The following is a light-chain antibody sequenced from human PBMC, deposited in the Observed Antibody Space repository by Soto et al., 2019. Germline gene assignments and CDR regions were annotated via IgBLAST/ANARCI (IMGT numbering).Light chain of an antibody. CDR3: SAYTSRSTLV. CDR1: SSDVGGYNF. CDR2: DVS. V-gene: IGLV2-14*01. Sequence: QSALTQPASVSGSPGQSSTISCTGTSSDVGGYNFVSWYQQHPGKAPKFMIYDVSNRPSGVSNRFSGSKSGNTASLTISGLRAEDEADYYCSAYTSRSTLVFGGGTKVTVL. J-gene: IGLJ2*01.